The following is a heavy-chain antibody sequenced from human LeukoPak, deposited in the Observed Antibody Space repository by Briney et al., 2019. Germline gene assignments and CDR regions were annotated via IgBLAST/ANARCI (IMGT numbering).Heavy chain of an antibody. V-gene: IGHV3-21*01. CDR2: ISSSSSYI. D-gene: IGHD3-22*01. J-gene: IGHJ5*02. CDR3: ARKSSGYREYWFDP. CDR1: GFTFSSYS. Sequence: GGSLRLSCAASGFTFSSYSMNWVRQAPGKGLEWVSSISSSSSYIYYADSVKGRFTISRDNAKNSLYLQMNSLRAEDTAVYYCARKSSGYREYWFDPWGQGTLVTVSS.